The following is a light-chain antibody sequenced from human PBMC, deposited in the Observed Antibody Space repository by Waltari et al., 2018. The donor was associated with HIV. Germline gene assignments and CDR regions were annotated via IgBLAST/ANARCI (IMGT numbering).Light chain of an antibody. Sequence: QSALTQPASVSGSPGQSITISCTGTSSDVVNYNYVSWYQQHPGKAPKLMIYDVSKRPSGVSNRFSGSKSGNTASLTISGLQAEDEADYYCCSYAGSSTFVFGTGTKVTVL. J-gene: IGLJ1*01. CDR3: CSYAGSSTFV. CDR2: DVS. CDR1: SSDVVNYNY. V-gene: IGLV2-23*02.